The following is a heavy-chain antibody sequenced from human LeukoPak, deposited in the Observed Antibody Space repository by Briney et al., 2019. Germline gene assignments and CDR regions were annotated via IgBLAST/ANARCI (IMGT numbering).Heavy chain of an antibody. J-gene: IGHJ4*02. CDR1: GGSISGSNW. CDR2: IYHSGNT. Sequence: PSGTLSLTCAVSGGSISGSNWWSWVRQPPGKGLGWIGEIYHSGNTNYNPSLKCRVTISVDKSKTQFSLTLSSVTAADTAVYYCARGPKGGRYYGSGRGYFDYWGQGTLVTVSS. CDR3: ARGPKGGRYYGSGRGYFDY. D-gene: IGHD3-10*01. V-gene: IGHV4-4*02.